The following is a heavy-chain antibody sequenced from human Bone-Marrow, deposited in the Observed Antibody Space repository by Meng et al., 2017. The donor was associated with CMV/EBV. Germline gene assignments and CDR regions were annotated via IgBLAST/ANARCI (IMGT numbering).Heavy chain of an antibody. V-gene: IGHV3-73*01. CDR1: GFTFSGSA. Sequence: GESLKISCAASGFTFSGSAMHWVRQASGKGLEWVGRIRSKANSYATAYAASVKGRFTISRDDSKNTAYLQMNSLKTEDTAVYYCTRHVVVGTGVNLFDYWGQGTLVTVYS. CDR2: IRSKANSYAT. D-gene: IGHD7-27*01. J-gene: IGHJ4*02. CDR3: TRHVVVGTGVNLFDY.